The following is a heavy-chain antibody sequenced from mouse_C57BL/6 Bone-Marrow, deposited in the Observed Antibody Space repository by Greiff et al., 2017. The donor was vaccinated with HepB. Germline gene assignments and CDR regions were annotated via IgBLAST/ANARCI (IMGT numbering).Heavy chain of an antibody. J-gene: IGHJ1*03. Sequence: QVQLQQSGAELVKPGASVKISCKASGYAFSSYWMNGVKQRPGKGLEWIGQIYPGDGDTNYNGKFKGKATLTADKSSSTAYMQLSSLTSEDSAVYFCASRDYYGSSYGYFDVWGTGTTVTVSS. CDR3: ASRDYYGSSYGYFDV. D-gene: IGHD1-1*01. CDR2: IYPGDGDT. CDR1: GYAFSSYW. V-gene: IGHV1-80*01.